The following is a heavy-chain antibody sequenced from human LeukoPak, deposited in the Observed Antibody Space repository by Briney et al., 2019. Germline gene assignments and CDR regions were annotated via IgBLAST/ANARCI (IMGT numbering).Heavy chain of an antibody. V-gene: IGHV3-23*01. J-gene: IGHJ4*02. CDR1: GFTFSSYA. CDR2: ISGSGGST. CDR3: NVGWGDF. D-gene: IGHD3-16*01. Sequence: GGSLRLSCAASGFTFSSYAMSWVRQAPRKGLEWVSAISGSGGSTYYADSVKGRFTISRDNSKNTLYLQMNSLRVEDTAIYYCNVGWGDFWGQGTLVTVSS.